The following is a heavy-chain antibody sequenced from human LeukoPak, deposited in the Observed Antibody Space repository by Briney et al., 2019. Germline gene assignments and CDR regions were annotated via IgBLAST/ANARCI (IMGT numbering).Heavy chain of an antibody. D-gene: IGHD6-19*01. CDR2: ITGGSDTT. J-gene: IGHJ4*02. CDR3: AEGGWSG. Sequence: HPGGSLRLSCAASGSSFRNYVMSWVRQAPGKGLEWVSGITGGSDTTYYADSVKGRFTISRDKAKNTLFLQMNSLRAEDTAVYYCAEGGWSGWGQGTLVTVSS. CDR1: GSSFRNYV. V-gene: IGHV3-23*01.